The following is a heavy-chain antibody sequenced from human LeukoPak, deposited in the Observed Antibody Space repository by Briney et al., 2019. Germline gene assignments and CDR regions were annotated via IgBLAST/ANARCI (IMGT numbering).Heavy chain of an antibody. V-gene: IGHV3-7*01. CDR1: GFTFSDYF. Sequence: GGSLRLSCAASGFTFSDYFMSWVRQTPGKGLEWVANIQQDGSEKHYVDSVKGRFTISRDNAKNSLYLQMNSLRAEDTAVYYCVREDQWLRGFWGQGTLVTVSS. J-gene: IGHJ4*02. D-gene: IGHD6-19*01. CDR3: VREDQWLRGF. CDR2: IQQDGSEK.